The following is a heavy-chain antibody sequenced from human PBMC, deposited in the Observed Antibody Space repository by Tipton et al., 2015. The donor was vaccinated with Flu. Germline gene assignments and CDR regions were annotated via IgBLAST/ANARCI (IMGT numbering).Heavy chain of an antibody. CDR1: GGSISSSSYY. V-gene: IGHV4-39*07. CDR3: AREGKSVTTFDY. J-gene: IGHJ4*02. CDR2: IYYSGST. D-gene: IGHD4-17*01. Sequence: TPSLTCTVSGGSISSSSYYWGWIRQPPGKGLEWIGSIYYSGSTYYNPSLKSRVTISVDTSKNQFSLKLSSVTAADTAVYYCAREGKSVTTFDYWGQGTLVTVSS.